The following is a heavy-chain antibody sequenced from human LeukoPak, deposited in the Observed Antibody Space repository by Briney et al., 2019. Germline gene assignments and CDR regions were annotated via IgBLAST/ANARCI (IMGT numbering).Heavy chain of an antibody. V-gene: IGHV3-30-3*01. Sequence: GGSLRLTCAASGFTFSNYFMHWVRQAPGKGLEWVADIASDGSHTFYVESVKGRFTISRDNSKNTLYLQMNSLGPEDTAVYFCARERQDTVIHSGDFDIWGQGTMVTVSS. D-gene: IGHD2-21*02. J-gene: IGHJ3*02. CDR1: GFTFSNYF. CDR2: IASDGSHT. CDR3: ARERQDTVIHSGDFDI.